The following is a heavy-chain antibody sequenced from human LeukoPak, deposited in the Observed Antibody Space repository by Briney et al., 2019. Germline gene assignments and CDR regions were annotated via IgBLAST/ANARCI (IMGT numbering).Heavy chain of an antibody. CDR3: ARVVADYVWGSYRRNWFDP. CDR1: GGSISSYY. D-gene: IGHD3-16*02. V-gene: IGHV4-59*01. Sequence: SETLSPTCTVSGGSISSYYWSWIRQPPGKGLEWIGYIYYSGSTNYNPSLKSRVTISVATSKNQFSLKLSSVTAADTAVYYCARVVADYVWGSYRRNWFDPWGQGTLVTVSS. CDR2: IYYSGST. J-gene: IGHJ5*02.